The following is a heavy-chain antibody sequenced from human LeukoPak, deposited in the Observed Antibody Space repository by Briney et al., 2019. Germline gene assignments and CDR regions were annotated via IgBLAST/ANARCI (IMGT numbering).Heavy chain of an antibody. D-gene: IGHD2-2*01. J-gene: IGHJ6*03. Sequence: SETLSLTCTVSGGSISSSSYYWGWIRQPPGKGLEWIGSIYYSGSTYYNPSLKSRVTISVDTSKNQFSLKLSSVTAADTAVYYCARGCVVVPAAMKSNYYYMDVWGKGTTVTVSS. V-gene: IGHV4-39*07. CDR2: IYYSGST. CDR1: GGSISSSSYY. CDR3: ARGCVVVPAAMKSNYYYMDV.